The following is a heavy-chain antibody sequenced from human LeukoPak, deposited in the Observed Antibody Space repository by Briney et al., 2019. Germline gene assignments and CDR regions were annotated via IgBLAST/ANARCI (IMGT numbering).Heavy chain of an antibody. CDR1: GYTFTSYD. Sequence: ASVKVSCKTSGYTFTSYDINWVRQATGQGLEWLGWMSPNNGDTGYAQEFQGRVTMTRDTSTNTAYMELRALTSEDTAVYYCAHNPRRSGDFNSWGRGALVPVSS. V-gene: IGHV1-8*01. J-gene: IGHJ1*01. D-gene: IGHD3-9*01. CDR2: MSPNNGDT. CDR3: AHNPRRSGDFNS.